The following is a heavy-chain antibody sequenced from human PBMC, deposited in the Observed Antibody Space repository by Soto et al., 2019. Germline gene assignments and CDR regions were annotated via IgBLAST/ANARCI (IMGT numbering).Heavy chain of an antibody. V-gene: IGHV3-23*01. CDR3: AKDWGYCSSTSCYRLKDPAGGIAAAGTGYDY. CDR1: GFTFSSYA. CDR2: ISGSGGST. J-gene: IGHJ4*02. D-gene: IGHD2-2*02. Sequence: GGSLRLSCAASGFTFSSYAMSWVRQAPGKGLEWVSAISGSGGSTYYADSVKGRFTISRDKSKNTLYLQMNSLRAEDTAVYYCAKDWGYCSSTSCYRLKDPAGGIAAAGTGYDYWGQGTLVTVSS.